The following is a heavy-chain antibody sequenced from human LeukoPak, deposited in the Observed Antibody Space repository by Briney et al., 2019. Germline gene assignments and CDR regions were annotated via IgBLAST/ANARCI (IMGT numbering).Heavy chain of an antibody. D-gene: IGHD3-9*01. CDR2: IYYSGST. Sequence: SETLSLTCTVSGGSVSSYYWSWIRQPPGKGLEWIGYIYYSGSTNYNPSLKSRVTISVDTSKNQFSLKLSSVTAADTAVYYCARGHDILTGSHNWSDPWGQGTLVTVSS. CDR1: GGSVSSYY. V-gene: IGHV4-59*02. CDR3: ARGHDILTGSHNWSDP. J-gene: IGHJ5*02.